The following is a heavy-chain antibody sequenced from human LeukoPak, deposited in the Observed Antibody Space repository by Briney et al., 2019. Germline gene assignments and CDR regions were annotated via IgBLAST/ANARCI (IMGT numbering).Heavy chain of an antibody. CDR2: ISYDGSNK. CDR3: AKDSRAIAAAGTYDY. Sequence: PGGSLRLSCAASGFTFSSYGMHWVRQAPGKGLEWVAVISYDGSNKYYADSVKGRFTISRDNSKNTLYLQMNSLRAEDTAVYYCAKDSRAIAAAGTYDYWGQGTLVTVSS. D-gene: IGHD6-13*01. J-gene: IGHJ4*02. CDR1: GFTFSSYG. V-gene: IGHV3-30*18.